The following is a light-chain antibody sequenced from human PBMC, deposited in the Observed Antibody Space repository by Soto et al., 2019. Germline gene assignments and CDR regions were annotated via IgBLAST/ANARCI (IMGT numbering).Light chain of an antibody. V-gene: IGLV4-69*01. CDR3: QTWGTGIQV. CDR2: LNREGSH. Sequence: QSVLTQSPAASAALGASVKLTCTLSSGHSSYAIAWHQQQPEKGPPYLMKLNREGSHSTGDGLPDRFSGSSSGAERYLTISSLQSEDEADYYCQTWGTGIQVFGGGTKLTVL. CDR1: SGHSSYA. J-gene: IGLJ2*01.